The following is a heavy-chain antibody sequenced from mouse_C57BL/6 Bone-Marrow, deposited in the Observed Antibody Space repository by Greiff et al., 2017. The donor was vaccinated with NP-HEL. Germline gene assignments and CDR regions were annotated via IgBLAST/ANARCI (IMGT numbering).Heavy chain of an antibody. J-gene: IGHJ4*01. CDR2: INPYNGGT. V-gene: IGHV1-19*01. CDR3: VEDSPSYYGSCYVAMGY. D-gene: IGHD1-1*01. Sequence: VQLQQSGPVLVKPGASVKMSCKASGYTFTDYYMNWVKQSHGKSLEWIGVINPYNGGTSYNQKFKGKATLTVDKSSSTAYMELNSLTSEDSAVSYCVEDSPSYYGSCYVAMGYWGQGASVTVSS. CDR1: GYTFTDYY.